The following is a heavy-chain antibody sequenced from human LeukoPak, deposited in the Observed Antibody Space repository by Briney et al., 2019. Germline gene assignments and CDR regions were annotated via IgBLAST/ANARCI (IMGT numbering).Heavy chain of an antibody. CDR1: GESISSHY. D-gene: IGHD2-2*01. CDR3: ARFVVVQGPMEYYYYYMDV. J-gene: IGHJ6*03. V-gene: IGHV4-59*11. Sequence: SETLSLTCNVSGESISSHYWSWTRQSPGKGLEWIGYVTNSGTTKFNPSLKSRVTISRDTFKNQISLRLSSVTAADTAVFFCARFVVVQGPMEYYYYYMDVWGRGTTVIVSS. CDR2: VTNSGTT.